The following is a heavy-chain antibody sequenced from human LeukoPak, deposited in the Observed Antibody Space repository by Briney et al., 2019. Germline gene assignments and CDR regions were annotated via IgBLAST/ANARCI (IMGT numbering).Heavy chain of an antibody. V-gene: IGHV3-30*02. J-gene: IGHJ4*02. CDR1: DFTFSSYG. D-gene: IGHD2-2*01. Sequence: PGGSLRLSCAASDFTFSSYGMHWVHQAPGKGLECVAFISHDGTVEKFADSVKGQFTISRDNAKNSLYLLMSSLRAEDTAVYYCAREQAAGWRGFVVAPAPFDHWGQGTLVTVSS. CDR2: ISHDGTVE. CDR3: AREQAAGWRGFVVAPAPFDH.